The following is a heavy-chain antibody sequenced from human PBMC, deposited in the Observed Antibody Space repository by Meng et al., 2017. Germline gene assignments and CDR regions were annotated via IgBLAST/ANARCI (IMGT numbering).Heavy chain of an antibody. Sequence: LKFSCAASGSIYGDYAMHWVRQAPREGLEWGSGSSRNSGSIGDTDSVKGRFTISRDNAKISLYLQMNSLRAEDTAVYYCARDLGLELRHFFDIWGQGTMVTVAS. V-gene: IGHV3-9*01. CDR2: SSRNSGSI. D-gene: IGHD1-7*01. CDR3: ARDLGLELRHFFDI. J-gene: IGHJ3*02. CDR1: GSIYGDYA.